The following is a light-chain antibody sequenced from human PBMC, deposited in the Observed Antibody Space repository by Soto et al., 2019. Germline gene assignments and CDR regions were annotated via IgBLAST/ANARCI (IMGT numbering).Light chain of an antibody. J-gene: IGKJ4*01. V-gene: IGKV3-11*01. CDR1: QSVSTS. CDR2: EAS. Sequence: EILLTQSPATLSLSPGERATLSCRASQSVSTSLAWYQQKPGQAPRLLIYEASNRATGIPARFSGSGSGTDFTLTISSLEPEDFAVYYSQHRSNWPLTFGGGTEVEIK. CDR3: QHRSNWPLT.